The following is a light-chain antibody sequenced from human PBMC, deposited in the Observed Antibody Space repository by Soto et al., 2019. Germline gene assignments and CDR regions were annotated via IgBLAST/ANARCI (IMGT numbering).Light chain of an antibody. Sequence: DIQMTQSPSSLSASVGDRVTITCQASQDIRYYLNWLQQKPGKAPKVLIYDASRLETGVPSRFSASGSGTHFSLAISSLQPEDIATYYCQQYDSLPITVGQGTRLEIK. J-gene: IGKJ5*01. V-gene: IGKV1-33*01. CDR1: QDIRYY. CDR3: QQYDSLPIT. CDR2: DAS.